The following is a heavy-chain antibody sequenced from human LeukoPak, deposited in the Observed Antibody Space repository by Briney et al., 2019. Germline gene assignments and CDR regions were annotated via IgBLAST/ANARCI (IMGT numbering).Heavy chain of an antibody. V-gene: IGHV4-39*07. Sequence: SETLSLTCTVAGGSISSNLHYWDWIRQAPGKGLEWIGSLLYTGNTWYNPSLKSRVTISVDTSKNQFSLKLSSVTAADTALYYCASTGEMYSSGWYFDYWGQGTLVTVSS. CDR2: LLYTGNT. CDR1: GGSISSNLHY. D-gene: IGHD6-19*01. J-gene: IGHJ4*02. CDR3: ASTGEMYSSGWYFDY.